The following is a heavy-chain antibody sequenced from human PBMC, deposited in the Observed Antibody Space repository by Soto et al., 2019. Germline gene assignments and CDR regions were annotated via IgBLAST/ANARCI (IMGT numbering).Heavy chain of an antibody. D-gene: IGHD6-19*01. CDR3: ARDSGASVAGIYYYYGMDV. V-gene: IGHV3-11*04. J-gene: IGHJ6*02. CDR2: ISSSGSTI. Sequence: GGSLRLSCAASGFTFSDYYMSWIRQAPGKGLEWVSYISSSGSTIYYADSVKGRFTISRDNAKNSLYLQMNSLRAEDTAVYYSARDSGASVAGIYYYYGMDVWGQGTTVTVSS. CDR1: GFTFSDYY.